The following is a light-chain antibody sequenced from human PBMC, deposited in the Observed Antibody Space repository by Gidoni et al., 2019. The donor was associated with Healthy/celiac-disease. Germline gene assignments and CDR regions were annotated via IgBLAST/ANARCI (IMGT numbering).Light chain of an antibody. CDR3: QQYNSYSGYT. CDR1: QSISSW. V-gene: IGKV1-5*03. CDR2: KAS. Sequence: DIQMTQAPSTLSASVGDRVTITCRASQSISSWLAWYQQKPGQAPKLLIYKASSLESGVPSRFSGSGSGTEFTLTISSLQPDDFATYYCQQYNSYSGYTFGQGTKLEIK. J-gene: IGKJ2*01.